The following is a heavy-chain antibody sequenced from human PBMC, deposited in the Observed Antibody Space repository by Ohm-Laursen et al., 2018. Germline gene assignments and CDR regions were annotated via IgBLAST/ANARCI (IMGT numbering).Heavy chain of an antibody. CDR2: INQDGGAK. CDR1: GFTFSSNC. J-gene: IGHJ4*02. D-gene: IGHD3-9*01. CDR3: ATGDNAYFPPI. V-gene: IGHV3-7*01. Sequence: SLRLSRTASGFTFSSNCMNWVRQAPGKGLEWVGNINQDGGAKFYMDSVKGRFTISRDNAKNSLYLQMNSLRAEDTAVYYCATGDNAYFPPIWGQGTLVTVSS.